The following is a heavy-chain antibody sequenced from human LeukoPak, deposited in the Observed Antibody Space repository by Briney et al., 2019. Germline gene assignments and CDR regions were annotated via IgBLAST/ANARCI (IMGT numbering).Heavy chain of an antibody. CDR3: ARSNGLRYFDR. CDR2: ISSEGSSI. CDR1: GFTFSSYW. Sequence: PGGSLRLSCAASGFTFSSYWMHWVRQAPGKGLVWVSRISSEGSSISYADSVKGRFTISRDNAKNTLYLRMNSLRAEDTAVYYCARSNGLRYFDRWGQGTLVTVSS. D-gene: IGHD2-8*01. V-gene: IGHV3-74*01. J-gene: IGHJ4*02.